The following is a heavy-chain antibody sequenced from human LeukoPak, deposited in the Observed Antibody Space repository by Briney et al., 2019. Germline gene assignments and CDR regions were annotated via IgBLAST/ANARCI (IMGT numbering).Heavy chain of an antibody. J-gene: IGHJ5*01. Sequence: ASVKVSCKASGYTFTNYAMNWVRQAPGQGLEWMGWINPNTGNPTYAQGFTGRFVFSLDTSVTTTYLQISGLKAEDAAVYYCARAYQRLGGLSFPDSWGQGALVTVSS. V-gene: IGHV7-4-1*02. CDR2: INPNTGNP. D-gene: IGHD3-16*02. CDR3: ARAYQRLGGLSFPDS. CDR1: GYTFTNYA.